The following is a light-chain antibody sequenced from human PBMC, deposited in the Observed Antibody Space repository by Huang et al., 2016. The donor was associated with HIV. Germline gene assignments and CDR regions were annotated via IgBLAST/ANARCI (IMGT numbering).Light chain of an antibody. CDR2: EAS. Sequence: DIQMTQSSSTLSTSVGDRVTIACRASQSISTWLAWYQQKPGIAPNLLIYEASTLESGVPSRFSGGVSGTDFTLTISSLQPDDFATYYCQQYKSFPWTFGQGTKVEV. J-gene: IGKJ1*01. CDR3: QQYKSFPWT. V-gene: IGKV1-5*03. CDR1: QSISTW.